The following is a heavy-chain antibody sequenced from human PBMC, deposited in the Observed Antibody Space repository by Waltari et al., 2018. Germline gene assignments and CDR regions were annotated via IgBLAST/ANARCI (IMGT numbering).Heavy chain of an antibody. CDR2: ISGDGINK. V-gene: IGHV3-30*18. J-gene: IGHJ5*02. CDR1: GFTFSVYG. Sequence: QVQLVESGGGVVQPGRSLRLSCAASGFTFSVYGMHWVRQAPGKGLELVAVISGDGINKFYADSVKGRFTISRDNSKNTVYLQMNGLRAEDTAMYYCAKDKRDGSGSSLDHWGQGTLVTVSS. CDR3: AKDKRDGSGSSLDH. D-gene: IGHD3-10*01.